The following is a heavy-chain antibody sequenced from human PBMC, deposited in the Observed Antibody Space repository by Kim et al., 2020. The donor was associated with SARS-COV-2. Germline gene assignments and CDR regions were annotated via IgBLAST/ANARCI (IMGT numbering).Heavy chain of an antibody. CDR2: ISSSGNDI. D-gene: IGHD6-13*01. J-gene: IGHJ4*02. Sequence: LSLTCAASGFTFSFYSMNWVRQAPGKGLEWVSSISSSGNDIYYTDALKGRFTISRDNAKNSLYLQMNSLRAEDTAVYFCARGRGSSWLDFDCWGQGTLVTVSS. V-gene: IGHV3-21*01. CDR1: GFTFSFYS. CDR3: ARGRGSSWLDFDC.